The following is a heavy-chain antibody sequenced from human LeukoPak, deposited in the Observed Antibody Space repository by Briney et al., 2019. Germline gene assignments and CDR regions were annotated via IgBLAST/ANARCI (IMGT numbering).Heavy chain of an antibody. CDR1: GFTFSNAW. D-gene: IGHD3-22*01. Sequence: GGSLRLSCAASGFTFSNAWMSWVRQAPGKGLELVGRIKSKTDGGTTDYAAPVKGRFTISRDDSKNTLYLQMNSLKTEDTAVYYCTTARITMIVVLFDYWGQGTLVTVSS. CDR2: IKSKTDGGTT. V-gene: IGHV3-15*01. CDR3: TTARITMIVVLFDY. J-gene: IGHJ4*02.